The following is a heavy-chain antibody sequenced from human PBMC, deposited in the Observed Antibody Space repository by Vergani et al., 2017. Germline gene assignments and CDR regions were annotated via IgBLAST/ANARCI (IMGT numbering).Heavy chain of an antibody. CDR3: ARDAGDYYDSSGYSAYYFDY. CDR2: IYYSGST. V-gene: IGHV4-31*03. D-gene: IGHD3-22*01. J-gene: IGHJ4*02. Sequence: QVQLQESGPGLVKPSQTLSLTCTVSGGSISSGGYYWSWIRQHPGKGLEWIGYIYYSGSTYYNPSLKSRVTISVDTSKNQFSLKLSSVTAADTAVYYCARDAGDYYDSSGYSAYYFDYWGQGILVTVSS. CDR1: GGSISSGGYY.